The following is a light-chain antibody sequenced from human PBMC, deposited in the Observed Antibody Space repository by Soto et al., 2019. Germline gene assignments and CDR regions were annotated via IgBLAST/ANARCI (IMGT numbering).Light chain of an antibody. Sequence: EIVMTQSPATVSVSPGERATLSCRASQSVTSTLAWYQQKPGQTPRLLIYDASTRATGIPARFSGSGSGTEFTLTISSLQSEDFAVYHCQQYHNWPSWTFGQGTKVDIK. CDR1: QSVTST. CDR3: QQYHNWPSWT. V-gene: IGKV3-15*01. J-gene: IGKJ1*01. CDR2: DAS.